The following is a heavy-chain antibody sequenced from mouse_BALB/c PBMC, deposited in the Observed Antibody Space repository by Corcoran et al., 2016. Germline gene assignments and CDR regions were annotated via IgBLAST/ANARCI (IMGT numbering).Heavy chain of an antibody. J-gene: IGHJ1*01. CDR3: ARWDCYDDV. V-gene: IGHV14-3*02. Sequence: EVQLQQSGAELVKPGASVKLSCTASGFNIKDTYMHWVKQRPEQGLEWIGRLDPANGHTKYDPKFQGKATITADTSSNTAYLQLSGLTSEDTAVYYSARWDCYDDVWDGGMIVTVSS. CDR1: GFNIKDTY. CDR2: LDPANGHT.